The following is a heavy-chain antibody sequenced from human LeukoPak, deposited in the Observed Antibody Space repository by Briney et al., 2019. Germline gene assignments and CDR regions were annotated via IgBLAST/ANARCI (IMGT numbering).Heavy chain of an antibody. D-gene: IGHD2-2*01. V-gene: IGHV1-18*04. CDR1: GYTFTSYG. CDR2: ISAYNGNT. J-gene: IGHJ5*02. CDR3: ARGLIYGTSSNNWFDP. Sequence: GASVKVSCKASGYTFTSYGISWVRQAPGQGLEWMGWISAYNGNTNYAQKLQGRVTMTTDTSTSTAYMELRSLRSDDTAVYYCARGLIYGTSSNNWFDPWGQGTLVTVSS.